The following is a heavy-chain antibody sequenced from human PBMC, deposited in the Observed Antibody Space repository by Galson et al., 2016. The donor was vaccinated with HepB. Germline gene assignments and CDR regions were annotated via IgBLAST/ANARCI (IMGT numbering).Heavy chain of an antibody. D-gene: IGHD6-19*01. V-gene: IGHV3-33*06. CDR2: IWHDGSNK. CDR1: GFSFNSYG. CDR3: AKDPSSGWYKYYHGMDV. J-gene: IGHJ6*02. Sequence: SLRLSCAASGFSFNSYGMHWVRQAPDKGLEWVAFIWHDGSNKYYADSVKGRFTISRDNPKNTLYLQMNSLRAEDTAVYHCAKDPSSGWYKYYHGMDVWGQGTTVTVSS.